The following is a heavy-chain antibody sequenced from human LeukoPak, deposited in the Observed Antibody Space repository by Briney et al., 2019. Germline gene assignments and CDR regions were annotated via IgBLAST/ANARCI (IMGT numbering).Heavy chain of an antibody. V-gene: IGHV1-8*01. CDR2: MNPNSGNT. CDR3: ARVLADAFDI. Sequence: ASVKVSCKASGYTFTSYDINWVRQATGQGLEWMGWMNPNSGNTGYAQKFQGRVTITTDESTSTAYMELSSLRSEDTAVYYCARVLADAFDIWGQGTMVTVSS. CDR1: GYTFTSYD. J-gene: IGHJ3*02.